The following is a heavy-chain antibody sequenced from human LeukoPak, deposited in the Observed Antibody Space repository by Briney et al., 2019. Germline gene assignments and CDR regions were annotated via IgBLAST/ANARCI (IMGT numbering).Heavy chain of an antibody. CDR1: GGSISSGSYY. V-gene: IGHV4-61*02. D-gene: IGHD3-3*01. CDR3: ARDLFWSGYYAFDI. Sequence: PSETLSLTCTVSGGSISSGSYYWSWIRQPAGKGLEWIGRIYTSGSTNYNPSLKSRVTISVDTSKNQFSLKLSSVTAADTAVYYCARDLFWSGYYAFDIWGQGTMVTVSS. CDR2: IYTSGST. J-gene: IGHJ3*02.